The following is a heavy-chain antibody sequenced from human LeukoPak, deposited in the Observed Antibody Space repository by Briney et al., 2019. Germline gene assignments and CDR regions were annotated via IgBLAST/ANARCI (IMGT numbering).Heavy chain of an antibody. V-gene: IGHV4-4*07. D-gene: IGHD2-15*01. CDR3: VLTLGPERWYAFDI. CDR2: LYTSGST. Sequence: SETLSLTCTVSGGSISSYYWSWIPQPAGKGLEWIGRLYTSGSTNYNPSLKSRVTMSVDTSKNQFSLKLSSVTAADTAVYYCVLTLGPERWYAFDIWGQGTMVTVSS. J-gene: IGHJ3*02. CDR1: GGSISSYY.